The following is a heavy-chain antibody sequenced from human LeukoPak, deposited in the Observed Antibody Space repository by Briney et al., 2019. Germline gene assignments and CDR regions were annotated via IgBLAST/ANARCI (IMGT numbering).Heavy chain of an antibody. J-gene: IGHJ4*02. V-gene: IGHV1-2*02. D-gene: IGHD3-10*01. CDR2: INPNSGGT. CDR3: ARDRGSGSYYVNFDS. CDR1: GYSFTGYY. Sequence: ASVKVSCKASGYSFTGYYIHWVRQAPGQGLEWMGWINPNSGGTDYAQKFQGRVTMTRDTSISTAYMELSSLRSDDTAVYYCARDRGSGSYYVNFDSWGPGTLVTVSS.